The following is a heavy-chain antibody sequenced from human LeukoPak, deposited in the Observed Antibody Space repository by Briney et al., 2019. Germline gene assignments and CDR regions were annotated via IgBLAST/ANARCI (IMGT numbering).Heavy chain of an antibody. D-gene: IGHD3-16*01. J-gene: IGHJ5*02. Sequence: GGSLRLSCAASGFTFSSYGMHWVRQAPGKGLEWVAVIWYDGSNKYYADSVKGRFTISRDNSKNTLYLQMNSLRAEDTAVYYCAKLGIMITFGGVTWGQGTLVTVSS. CDR3: AKLGIMITFGGVT. CDR1: GFTFSSYG. V-gene: IGHV3-33*06. CDR2: IWYDGSNK.